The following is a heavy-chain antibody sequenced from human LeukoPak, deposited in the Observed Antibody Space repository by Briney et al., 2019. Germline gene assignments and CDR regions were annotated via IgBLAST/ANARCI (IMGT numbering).Heavy chain of an antibody. J-gene: IGHJ4*02. CDR2: IYFSGST. V-gene: IGHV4-39*01. CDR3: ARHDLSMVRGVPYYFDY. D-gene: IGHD3-10*01. Sequence: TSETLSLTCAVYGGSFSGYYWGWIRQPPGKGLEWIGSIYFSGSTYYNPSLKSRVTISVDTSKNQFSLKLSSVTAADTAVYYCARHDLSMVRGVPYYFDYWGQGTLVTVSS. CDR1: GGSFSGYY.